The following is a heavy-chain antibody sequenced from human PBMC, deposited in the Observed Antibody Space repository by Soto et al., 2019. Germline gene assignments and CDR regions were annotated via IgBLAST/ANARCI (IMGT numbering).Heavy chain of an antibody. CDR2: ISAYNGNT. CDR3: ASSFTSSRWRYGMDV. D-gene: IGHD2-2*01. CDR1: GYTFSHYG. V-gene: IGHV1-18*01. Sequence: QVQLVQSGAEVKKPGASVKVSCKASGYTFSHYGFSWVRQAPGQRLGWMGWISAYNGNTNYAQKVQGRVTMTTDTSTGTAYMELRSLRSDDTAVYYCASSFTSSRWRYGMDVWGQGTTVTVSS. J-gene: IGHJ6*02.